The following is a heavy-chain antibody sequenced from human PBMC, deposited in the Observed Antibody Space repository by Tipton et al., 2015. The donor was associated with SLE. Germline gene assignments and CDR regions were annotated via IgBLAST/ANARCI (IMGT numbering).Heavy chain of an antibody. CDR2: IGSGGDT. D-gene: IGHD3-22*01. CDR1: GFTFSNCD. CDR3: ARANGRSCYDY. V-gene: IGHV3-13*01. Sequence: SLRLSCAASGFTFSNCDMHWVRQTRGKGLEWVSSIGSGGDTYYADSGKGRFTISRENAKNSFYLQMNSLTAGDTATYFCARANGRSCYDYWGQGTLVTVSS. J-gene: IGHJ4*02.